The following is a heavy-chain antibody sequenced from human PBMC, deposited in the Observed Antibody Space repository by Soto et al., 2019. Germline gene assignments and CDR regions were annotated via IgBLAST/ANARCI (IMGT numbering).Heavy chain of an antibody. Sequence: PSETLSLTCTVSGGSISNSYWSWIRQSPGKGLEWIGTFYYSESTYYNPSLESRVTISVDTSKNQFSLKVSSVTVADTAVYYCARLGGYCSSTSCYGYYGMDVWGQGTTVTVSS. CDR1: GGSISNSY. CDR2: FYYSEST. CDR3: ARLGGYCSSTSCYGYYGMDV. V-gene: IGHV4-59*04. D-gene: IGHD2-2*01. J-gene: IGHJ6*02.